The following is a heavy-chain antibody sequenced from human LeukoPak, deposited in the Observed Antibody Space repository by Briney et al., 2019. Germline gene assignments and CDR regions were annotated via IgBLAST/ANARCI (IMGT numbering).Heavy chain of an antibody. Sequence: GASVKVSCKVSGYTLTELSMHWVRQAPGKGLEWMGGFDPEDGETIYAQKFQGRVTMTEDTSTDTAYMELSSLRSEDTAVYYCATHLHSGSSRRDWDYWGQGTLVTVSS. CDR1: GYTLTELS. CDR3: ATHLHSGSSRRDWDY. V-gene: IGHV1-24*01. CDR2: FDPEDGET. D-gene: IGHD1-26*01. J-gene: IGHJ4*02.